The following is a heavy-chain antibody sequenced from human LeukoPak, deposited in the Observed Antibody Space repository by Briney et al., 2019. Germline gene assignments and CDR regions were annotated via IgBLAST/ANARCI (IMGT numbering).Heavy chain of an antibody. CDR2: VGSDGINT. V-gene: IGHV3-23*01. Sequence: GGSLRLSCAASGFIFSTYCMSWVRQAPGKGLEWVSAVGSDGINTAYADSVKGRFTISRDNSKNTLYLQLSSLRAEDTAMYYCAKGLAAGSQYFDYWGQGTLVTVSS. J-gene: IGHJ4*02. D-gene: IGHD6-25*01. CDR3: AKGLAAGSQYFDY. CDR1: GFIFSTYC.